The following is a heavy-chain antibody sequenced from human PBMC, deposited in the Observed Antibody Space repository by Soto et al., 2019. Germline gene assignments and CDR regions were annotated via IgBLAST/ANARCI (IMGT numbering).Heavy chain of an antibody. Sequence: GGSLRLSCAASGFTFSSYSMNWVRQAPGKGLEWVSSISSSSSYIYYTDSVKGRFTISRDNAKNSLYLQMNSLRAEDTAVYYCARGDDILTHYYYGMDVWGQGTTVTVSS. J-gene: IGHJ6*02. CDR2: ISSSSSYI. CDR1: GFTFSSYS. CDR3: ARGDDILTHYYYGMDV. V-gene: IGHV3-21*01. D-gene: IGHD3-9*01.